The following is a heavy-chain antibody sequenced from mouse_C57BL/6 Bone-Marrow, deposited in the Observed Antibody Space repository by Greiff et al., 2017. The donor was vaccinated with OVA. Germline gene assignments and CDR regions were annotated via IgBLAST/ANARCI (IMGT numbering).Heavy chain of an antibody. V-gene: IGHV1-39*01. J-gene: IGHJ1*03. CDR3: SFYYGSSDRYFDV. D-gene: IGHD1-1*01. CDR1: GYSFTDYN. Sequence: VHVKQSGPELVKPGASVKISCKASGYSFTDYNMNWVKQSNGKGLEWIGVINPNYGTTSYNQKFKGKATLTVDKSSSTAYMQLNSLTSEDYAVYYCSFYYGSSDRYFDVEGTGTTITVSS. CDR2: INPNYGTT.